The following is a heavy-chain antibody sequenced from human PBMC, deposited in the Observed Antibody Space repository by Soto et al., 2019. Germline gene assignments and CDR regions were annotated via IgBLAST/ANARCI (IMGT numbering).Heavy chain of an antibody. V-gene: IGHV1-2*04. CDR2: INPNSGGT. D-gene: IGHD4-17*01. CDR1: GYTFASYA. Sequence: ASVKGSCKASGYTFASYAISWMRQAPGQGLEWMGWINPNSGGTNYAQKFQGWVTMTRDTSISTAYMELSRLRSDDTAVYYCARASPDLYGEDYYYYGMDVWGQGTTVTVSS. CDR3: ARASPDLYGEDYYYYGMDV. J-gene: IGHJ6*02.